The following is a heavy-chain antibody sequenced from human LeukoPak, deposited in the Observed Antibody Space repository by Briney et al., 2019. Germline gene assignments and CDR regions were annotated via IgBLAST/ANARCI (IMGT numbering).Heavy chain of an antibody. CDR2: IDNGGSGT. J-gene: IGHJ4*02. Sequence: GGSLRLSCAASGFTFSGYWMHWVRQVPEKGLVLVSRIDNGGSGTTYADSVKGRFTVSRDNAKNTLYLQMNSLRAEDTAVYYRAKAGCSSTSCYTGYWGQGTLVTVSS. D-gene: IGHD2-2*02. V-gene: IGHV3-74*01. CDR3: AKAGCSSTSCYTGY. CDR1: GFTFSGYW.